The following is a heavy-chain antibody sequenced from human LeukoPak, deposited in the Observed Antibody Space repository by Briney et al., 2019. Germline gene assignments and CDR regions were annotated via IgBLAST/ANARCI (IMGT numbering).Heavy chain of an antibody. D-gene: IGHD5-18*01. CDR1: GFTLDVVA. J-gene: IGHJ3*02. Sequence: GGSLGFPWQASGFTLDVVAWPWFGQAPGKGLEWVPGISWNSDSRGYADSVKGRFTISRDNAKNSLYLQMNSLRAEDTALYYCAKDKGLRGAFDIWGQGTMVTVSS. V-gene: IGHV3-9*01. CDR3: AKDKGLRGAFDI. CDR2: ISWNSDSR.